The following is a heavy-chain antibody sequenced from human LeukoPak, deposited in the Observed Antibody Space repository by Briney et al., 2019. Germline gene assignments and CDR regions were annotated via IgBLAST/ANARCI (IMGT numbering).Heavy chain of an antibody. CDR1: GGSISNYY. J-gene: IGHJ5*02. CDR3: ARFFQSYYYGSSGQFNWFDP. V-gene: IGHV4-4*07. D-gene: IGHD3-22*01. CDR2: IYTRGST. Sequence: SQTLSLTCTVSGGSISNYYWSWIRQPAGKGLEWIGRIYTRGSTNYNPSLKSRDTMSVDTSRNQFSLKLSSVTAADTAVYYCARFFQSYYYGSSGQFNWFDPWGQGTLVTVSS.